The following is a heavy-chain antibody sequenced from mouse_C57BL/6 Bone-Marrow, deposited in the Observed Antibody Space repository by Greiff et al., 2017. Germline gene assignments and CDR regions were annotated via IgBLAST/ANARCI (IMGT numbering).Heavy chain of an antibody. CDR1: GYTFTSYW. Sequence: QVQLQQPGAELVMPGASVKLSCKASGYTFTSYWMHWVKQRPGQGLEWIGEIDPSDSYTNYNPKFKGKSTLTVDKSSITAYMQLISLPSEYSAVYYCAIYYYDSSNAMDYWGQGTSVTVSS. D-gene: IGHD1-1*01. CDR2: IDPSDSYT. J-gene: IGHJ4*01. V-gene: IGHV1-69*01. CDR3: AIYYYDSSNAMDY.